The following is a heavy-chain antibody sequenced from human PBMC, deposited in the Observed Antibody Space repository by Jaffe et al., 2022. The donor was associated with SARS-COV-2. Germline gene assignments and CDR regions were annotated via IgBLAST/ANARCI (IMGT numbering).Heavy chain of an antibody. Sequence: QVQLQESGPGLVKPSETLSLTCTVSSGSMNNYYWAWIRQPAGKGLEWIGRIHSGGTTNYNPSLRSRVTMSVDPSKNHFSLRLTSVTAADTAVYFCARDNWAIYGAYEHYYYAMDVWSQGTTVTVSS. J-gene: IGHJ6*02. CDR3: ARDNWAIYGAYEHYYYAMDV. CDR2: IHSGGTT. V-gene: IGHV4-4*07. D-gene: IGHD4-17*01. CDR1: SGSMNNYY.